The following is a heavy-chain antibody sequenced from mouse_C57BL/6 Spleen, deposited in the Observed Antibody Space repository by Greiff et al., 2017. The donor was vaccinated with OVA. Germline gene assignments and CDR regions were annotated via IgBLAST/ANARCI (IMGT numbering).Heavy chain of an antibody. CDR1: GYTFTSYW. Sequence: QVQLQQPGAELVKPGASVKLSCKASGYTFTSYWMHWVKQRPGRGLEWIGRIDPNSGGTKYNEKVKSKATLTVDKPSSTAYMQLSSLTSEDSAVYYCAREDTTVVATDYAMDYWGQGTSVTVSS. D-gene: IGHD1-1*01. V-gene: IGHV1-72*01. CDR2: IDPNSGGT. J-gene: IGHJ4*01. CDR3: AREDTTVVATDYAMDY.